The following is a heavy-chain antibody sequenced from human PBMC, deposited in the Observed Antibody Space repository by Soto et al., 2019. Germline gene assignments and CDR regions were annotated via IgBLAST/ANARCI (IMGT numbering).Heavy chain of an antibody. D-gene: IGHD3-10*01. CDR1: GYTFSTYG. CDR2: INTSNHYT. Sequence: QVQLVQSGAEVKKPGASVKVSCKASGYTFSTYGITWVRQAPGQGLEWMGWINTSNHYTKSAARFQGRVTVTTDTSPSTCYMEQRSLRSDDTAVYYCAREWPGGDAFDIWGQGTMVTVTS. J-gene: IGHJ3*02. CDR3: AREWPGGDAFDI. V-gene: IGHV1-18*01.